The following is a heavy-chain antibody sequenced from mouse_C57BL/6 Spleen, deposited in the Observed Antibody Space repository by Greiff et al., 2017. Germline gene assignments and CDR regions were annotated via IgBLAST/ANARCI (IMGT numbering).Heavy chain of an antibody. J-gene: IGHJ3*01. V-gene: IGHV5-17*01. CDR1: GFTFSDYG. Sequence: EVKLMESGGGLVKPGGSLKLSCAASGFTFSDYGMHWVRQAPEKGLEWVAYISSGSSTIYYADTVKGRFTISRDNAKNTLFLQMTSLRSEDTAMYYCANHYGSTSWFAYWGQGTLVTVSA. CDR3: ANHYGSTSWFAY. D-gene: IGHD1-1*01. CDR2: ISSGSSTI.